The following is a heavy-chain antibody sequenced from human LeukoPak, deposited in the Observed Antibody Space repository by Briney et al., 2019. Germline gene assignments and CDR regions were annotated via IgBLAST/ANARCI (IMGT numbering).Heavy chain of an antibody. D-gene: IGHD6-6*01. CDR2: VHYSGST. CDR3: ARHSSLQGYYFDY. CDR1: GDSISSYY. Sequence: PSETLSLTCTVSGDSISSYYWSWIRQPPGKGLEWIGYVHYSGSTNYHPSLKSRVTISVDTSKNQFSLKLSSVTAADTAVYYCARHSSLQGYYFDYWGQGTLVTVS. V-gene: IGHV4-59*08. J-gene: IGHJ4*02.